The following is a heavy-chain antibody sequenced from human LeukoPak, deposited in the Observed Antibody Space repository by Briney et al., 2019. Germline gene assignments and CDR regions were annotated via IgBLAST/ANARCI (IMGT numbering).Heavy chain of an antibody. CDR2: ISFDGSNQ. CDR1: GFTFSSYG. CDR3: ATDSSLCPDS. Sequence: GRSLRLSCAASGFTFSSYGMHWVRQAPGKGLEWVALISFDGSNQYYADSVKGRFTISRDNSKNTLYLQMNSLRAEDTAVYYCATDSSLCPDSWGQGTLVTVSS. D-gene: IGHD2-2*01. J-gene: IGHJ5*01. V-gene: IGHV3-30*03.